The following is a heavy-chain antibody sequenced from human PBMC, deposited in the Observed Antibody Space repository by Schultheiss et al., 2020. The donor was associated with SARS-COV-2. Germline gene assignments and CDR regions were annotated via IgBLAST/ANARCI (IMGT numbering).Heavy chain of an antibody. V-gene: IGHV3-30*01. CDR1: GFTFSSYA. D-gene: IGHD3-3*01. Sequence: GGSLRLSCAASGFTFSSYAMHWVRQAPGKGLEWVAIISYDGSNKYYADSVKGRFTISRDNFKNTLYLQMNSLRAEDTAVYFCAREPPYDFWSGYYSEGFDYWGQGTLVTVSS. CDR2: ISYDGSNK. J-gene: IGHJ4*02. CDR3: AREPPYDFWSGYYSEGFDY.